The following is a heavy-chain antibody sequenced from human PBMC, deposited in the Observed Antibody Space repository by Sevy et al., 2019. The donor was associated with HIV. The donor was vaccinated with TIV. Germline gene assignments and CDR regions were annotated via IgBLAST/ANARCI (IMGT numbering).Heavy chain of an antibody. D-gene: IGHD5-12*01. J-gene: IGHJ5*01. CDR1: ALTFSSYV. Sequence: GGSLRLSCTASALTFSSYVMSWVRQAPGKGLEWVSTISAIGGSTYYADSVKGRFTISRDNSNKKVYLQLNSLTAEDTAAYYCAKEEFSGYDFGSWGQGTLVTVSS. CDR2: ISAIGGST. V-gene: IGHV3-23*01. CDR3: AKEEFSGYDFGS.